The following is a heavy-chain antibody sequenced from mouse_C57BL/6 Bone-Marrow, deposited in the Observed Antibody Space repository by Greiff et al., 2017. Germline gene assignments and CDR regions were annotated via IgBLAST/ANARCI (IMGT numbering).Heavy chain of an antibody. Sequence: ESGAELVRPGASVTLSCKASGYTFTDYEMHWVKQTPVHGLEWIGAIDPETGGTAYNQKFKGKAILTADKSSSTAYMELRSLTSEDSAVYYCTSFNYYVSSADCWCQGTTLTVSS. D-gene: IGHD1-1*01. CDR3: TSFNYYVSSADC. V-gene: IGHV1-15*01. J-gene: IGHJ2*01. CDR1: GYTFTDYE. CDR2: IDPETGGT.